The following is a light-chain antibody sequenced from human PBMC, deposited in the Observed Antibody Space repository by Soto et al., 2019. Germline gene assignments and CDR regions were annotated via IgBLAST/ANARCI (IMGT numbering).Light chain of an antibody. J-gene: IGKJ4*01. CDR2: GAS. V-gene: IGKV3-20*01. CDR1: QSLSDNY. Sequence: EIVLTQSPGTLSLSPGERATLACRASQSLSDNYLAWYQQTPGQAPRCLIYGASSRATGIPDRINASGSGTDFTLTISRLEPEDCAVDYCQQYGSSPLTFGGGTKVEI. CDR3: QQYGSSPLT.